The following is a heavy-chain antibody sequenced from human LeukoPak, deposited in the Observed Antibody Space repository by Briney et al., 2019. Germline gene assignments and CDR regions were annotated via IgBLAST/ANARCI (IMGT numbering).Heavy chain of an antibody. CDR1: GYTFTGYY. J-gene: IGHJ6*02. CDR3: ASPSELWEGGYGMDV. CDR2: INPNSGGT. V-gene: IGHV1-2*02. D-gene: IGHD3-16*01. Sequence: GASVKVSCKASGYTFTGYYMHWVRQAPGQGLEWMGWINPNSGGTNYVQKFQGRVTMTRDTSISTACMELSRLRSDDTAVYYCASPSELWEGGYGMDVWGQGTTVTVSS.